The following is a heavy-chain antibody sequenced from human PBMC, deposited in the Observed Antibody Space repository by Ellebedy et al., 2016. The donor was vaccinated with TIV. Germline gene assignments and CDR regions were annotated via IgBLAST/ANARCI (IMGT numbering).Heavy chain of an antibody. CDR2: ISSNGGST. Sequence: GESLKISCSASGFTFSSYAMHWVRQAPGKGLEYVSAISSNGGSTYYADSVKGRFTISRDNSKNTLYLQMSSLRAEDTAVYYCVKDRGFGESRGSDFDYWGQGTLVTVSS. CDR1: GFTFSSYA. CDR3: VKDRGFGESRGSDFDY. V-gene: IGHV3-64D*06. D-gene: IGHD3-10*01. J-gene: IGHJ4*02.